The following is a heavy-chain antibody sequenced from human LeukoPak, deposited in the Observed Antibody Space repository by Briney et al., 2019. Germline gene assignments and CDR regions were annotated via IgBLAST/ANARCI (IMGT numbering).Heavy chain of an antibody. D-gene: IGHD1-26*01. CDR3: VKDVGGSYAFDY. CDR2: INDNGGRT. CDR1: GXTFSRYA. J-gene: IGHJ4*02. Sequence: GGSLRLSCSASGXTFSRYAMHWVRQAPGKGLEYVSGINDNGGRTHYGDSVKGRFSIYRDNSKNTLHLQMSTLRAEDTALYYCVKDVGGSYAFDYWGQGILVTVAS. V-gene: IGHV3-64D*09.